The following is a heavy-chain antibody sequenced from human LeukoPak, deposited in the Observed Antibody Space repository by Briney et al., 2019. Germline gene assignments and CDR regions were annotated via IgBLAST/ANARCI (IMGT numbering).Heavy chain of an antibody. CDR2: IYYSGST. D-gene: IGHD2-2*01. Sequence: SETLSLTCTVSGGSISSYYWSWIRQPPGKGLEWIGYIYYSGSTNYNPSLKSRVTISVDTSKNQFSLKLSSVTAADTAVYYCARVRPGVVPAAINDAFDIWGQGTMVTVSS. J-gene: IGHJ3*02. CDR1: GGSISSYY. V-gene: IGHV4-59*12. CDR3: ARVRPGVVPAAINDAFDI.